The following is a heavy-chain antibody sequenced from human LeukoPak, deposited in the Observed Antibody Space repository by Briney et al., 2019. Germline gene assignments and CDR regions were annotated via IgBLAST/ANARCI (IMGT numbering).Heavy chain of an antibody. CDR2: ISGSSSTI. V-gene: IGHV3-11*04. J-gene: IGHJ4*02. Sequence: GGSLRLSCAASGFILSDHYMDWVRQAPGKGLEWLSYISGSSSTIYYTDSVKGRFTISRDNAKNSLYLQMNSLRDEDTAVYYCARDKTVASPALDYWGQGILVTVSS. CDR1: GFILSDHY. CDR3: ARDKTVASPALDY. D-gene: IGHD4-23*01.